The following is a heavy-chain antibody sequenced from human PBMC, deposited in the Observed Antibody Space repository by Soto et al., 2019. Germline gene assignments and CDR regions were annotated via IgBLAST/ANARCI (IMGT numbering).Heavy chain of an antibody. J-gene: IGHJ3*02. CDR1: GFTVSSNY. CDR2: IYSGGST. CDR3: ASLSPPTTVPTVDISAFDI. Sequence: GGSLRLSCAASGFTVSSNYMSWVRQAPGKGLEWVSVIYSGGSTYYADSVKGRFTISRDNSKNTLYLQMNSLRAEDTAVYYCASLSPPTTVPTVDISAFDIWGQGTMVTVSS. V-gene: IGHV3-66*01. D-gene: IGHD4-17*01.